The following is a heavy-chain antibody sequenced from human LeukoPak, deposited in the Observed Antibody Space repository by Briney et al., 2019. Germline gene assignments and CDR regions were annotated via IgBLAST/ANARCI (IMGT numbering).Heavy chain of an antibody. CDR2: INHSGST. CDR3: ARAYYYDSSGYYGSVRHYYGMDV. Sequence: SETMSLTCAVDGGSFSGYYWRWIRQPPGKGLEWIGEINHSGSTNYNPSLKSRVTISVDTSKNQFSLKLSSVTAADTAVYYCARAYYYDSSGYYGSVRHYYGMDVWGQGTTVTVSS. D-gene: IGHD3-22*01. CDR1: GGSFSGYY. V-gene: IGHV4-34*01. J-gene: IGHJ6*02.